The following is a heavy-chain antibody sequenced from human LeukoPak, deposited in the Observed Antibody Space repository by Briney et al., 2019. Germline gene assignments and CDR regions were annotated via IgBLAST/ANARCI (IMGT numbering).Heavy chain of an antibody. D-gene: IGHD2-15*01. Sequence: GESLKISCKGSGYSFTSYWIGWVRQMPGKGLEWMGIIYPGDSDTRYSPSFQGQVTISADKSISTAYLQWGSLKASDTAIYYCARLAIVAATSTTRGFDFWGQGTLVTVSS. V-gene: IGHV5-51*01. CDR3: ARLAIVAATSTTRGFDF. CDR1: GYSFTSYW. J-gene: IGHJ4*02. CDR2: IYPGDSDT.